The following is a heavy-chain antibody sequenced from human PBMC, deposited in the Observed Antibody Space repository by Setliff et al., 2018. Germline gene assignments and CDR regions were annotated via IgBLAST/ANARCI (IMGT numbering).Heavy chain of an antibody. J-gene: IGHJ4*02. CDR2: IYYRGDT. CDR1: GASLNSGTYY. V-gene: IGHV4-39*01. D-gene: IGHD1-1*01. Sequence: SETLSLTCTVSGASLNSGTYYWGWIRQPPGKGLEWIGRIYYRGDTYYNASLKGRLTIPVDTAQNQFSLRLTSVTAADTAVYYCARTGTYRYFDYWGQGALVTVSS. CDR3: ARTGTYRYFDY.